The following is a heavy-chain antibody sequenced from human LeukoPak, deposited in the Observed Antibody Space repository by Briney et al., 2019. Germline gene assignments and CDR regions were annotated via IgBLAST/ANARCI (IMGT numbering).Heavy chain of an antibody. V-gene: IGHV3-30*18. CDR3: AKGTLGVAANFYY. Sequence: GGSLRLSCAASGFTLSSSGMHWVRQGPGKGLEWVAVISYDGSNKYYADSVKGRFTISRDNSKNTLYLQMNSLRAEDTAVYYCAKGTLGVAANFYYWGQGTLVTVSS. J-gene: IGHJ4*02. CDR2: ISYDGSNK. D-gene: IGHD6-19*01. CDR1: GFTLSSSG.